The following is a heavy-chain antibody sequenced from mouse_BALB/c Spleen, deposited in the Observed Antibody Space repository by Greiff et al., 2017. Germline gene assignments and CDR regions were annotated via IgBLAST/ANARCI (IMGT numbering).Heavy chain of an antibody. D-gene: IGHD1-1*02. CDR1: GFTFSDYG. CDR3: ARDGGYKEVDY. CDR2: ISNLAYSI. V-gene: IGHV5-15*02. J-gene: IGHJ2*01. Sequence: EVKLVESGGGLVQPGGSRKLSCAAAGFTFSDYGMAWVRQAPGKGPAWVAFISNLAYSIYYADTVTGRFTISRDNAKNTLYLQMSSLKSEDTAMYYCARDGGYKEVDYWGQGTTLTVSA.